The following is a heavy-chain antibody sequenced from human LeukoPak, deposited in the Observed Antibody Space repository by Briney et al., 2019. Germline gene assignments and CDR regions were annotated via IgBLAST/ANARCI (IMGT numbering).Heavy chain of an antibody. V-gene: IGHV1-18*01. CDR1: GYTFTSYG. D-gene: IGHD1-26*01. J-gene: IGHJ3*02. CDR3: ARPSGSYLIGAFDI. Sequence: PSVKVSCKASGYTFTSYGISWVRQAPGQGLEWMGWISTYNGNTNYAQKLQCRVTMTTDTSTSTAYMELRSLRSDDTALYYCARPSGSYLIGAFDIWGQGTMVTVSS. CDR2: ISTYNGNT.